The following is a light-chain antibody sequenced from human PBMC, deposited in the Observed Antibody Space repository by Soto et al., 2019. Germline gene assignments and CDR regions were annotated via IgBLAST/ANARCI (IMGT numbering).Light chain of an antibody. V-gene: IGKV3-20*01. CDR3: HQFGSSPPAFT. Sequence: ERMLTQSPGTLSLSPGERATLSCRASQSVSTRYLAWYQQKPGQAPRLLIYGASIRATGIPDRCSGSGSGTDFTLTISRLEPEDFAVYYCHQFGSSPPAFTFGQGTKLEI. CDR1: QSVSTRY. J-gene: IGKJ2*01. CDR2: GAS.